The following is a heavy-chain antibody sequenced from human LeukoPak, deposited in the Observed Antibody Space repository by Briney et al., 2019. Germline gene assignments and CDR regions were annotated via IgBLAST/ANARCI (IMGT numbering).Heavy chain of an antibody. Sequence: ASVKVSCKASGYTFTSYGISWVRQAPGQGLEWMGWISGSNENTDSAQKFQGRVTMTTDTSTSTAYMQLRNLRSDDTATYYCARVGRTIVATMAYWGQGTLVTVSS. CDR1: GYTFTSYG. D-gene: IGHD5-12*01. V-gene: IGHV1-18*01. J-gene: IGHJ4*02. CDR3: ARVGRTIVATMAY. CDR2: ISGSNENT.